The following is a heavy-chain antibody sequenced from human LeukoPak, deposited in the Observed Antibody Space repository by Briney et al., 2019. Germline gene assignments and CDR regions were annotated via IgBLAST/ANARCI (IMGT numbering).Heavy chain of an antibody. J-gene: IGHJ3*02. D-gene: IGHD2-2*01. CDR1: GFTFDDYA. CDR3: AKDMGYCSSTSCNDAFDI. Sequence: PGRSLRLSCAASGFTFDDYAMHWVRQAQGKGLEWVSGISWNSGSIGYADSVKGRFTISRDNAKNSLYLQMNSLRAEDTALYYCAKDMGYCSSTSCNDAFDIWGQGTMVTVSS. V-gene: IGHV3-9*01. CDR2: ISWNSGSI.